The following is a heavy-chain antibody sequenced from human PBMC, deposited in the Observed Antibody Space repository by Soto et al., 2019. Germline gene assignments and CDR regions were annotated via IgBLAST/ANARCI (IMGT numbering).Heavy chain of an antibody. D-gene: IGHD1-26*01. V-gene: IGHV3-30*18. J-gene: IGHJ4*02. CDR1: GFTFSSYG. CDR3: AKVGGSYYYFDY. Sequence: QVQLVESGGGVVQPGRSLRLSCAASGFTFSSYGMHWVRQAPGKGLEWVAVISYDGSNKYYADSVKGRFTISRDNSKNTLYLQMNSLRAEDTAVYYRAKVGGSYYYFDYWGQGTLVTVSS. CDR2: ISYDGSNK.